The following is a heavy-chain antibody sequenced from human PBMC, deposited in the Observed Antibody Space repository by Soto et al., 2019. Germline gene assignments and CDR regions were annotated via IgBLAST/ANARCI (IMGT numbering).Heavy chain of an antibody. Sequence: QMQLVQSGPEVKKPGTSVKVSCKASGFTFTSSAVQWVRQARGQRLEWIGWIVVGSGNTNYAQKFQERVTITRDMSTSTAYMELSSLRSEDTAVYYCAALKYCCGDCYLFDYWCQGTLVTVSS. CDR2: IVVGSGNT. J-gene: IGHJ4*02. D-gene: IGHD2-21*02. CDR3: AALKYCCGDCYLFDY. V-gene: IGHV1-58*01. CDR1: GFTFTSSA.